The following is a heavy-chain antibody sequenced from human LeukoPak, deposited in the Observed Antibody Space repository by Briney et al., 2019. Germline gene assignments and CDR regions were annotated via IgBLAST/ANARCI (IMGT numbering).Heavy chain of an antibody. J-gene: IGHJ4*02. CDR1: GFTFDDYA. CDR3: AGYNWNYYFDY. Sequence: GGSLRLSCAASGFTFDDYAIHWVRQAPGKGLEWVSLISADGGTTYYADSVKGRFTISRDNGKNSLYLQMNSLRTEETALYYCAGYNWNYYFDYWGQGTLVTVSS. CDR2: ISADGGTT. D-gene: IGHD1-7*01. V-gene: IGHV3-43*02.